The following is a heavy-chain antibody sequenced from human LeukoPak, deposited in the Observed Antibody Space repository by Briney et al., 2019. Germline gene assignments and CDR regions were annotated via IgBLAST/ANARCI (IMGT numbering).Heavy chain of an antibody. Sequence: PGGSLRLSCAASGFTFSSYWMSWVRQAPGKGLEWVANIKQDGSEKYYVDSVKGRFTISRDNAKNSLYLQMNSLRAEDTAVYYCARDWSSGYSYGYPPYYFDYWGQGTLVTVSS. V-gene: IGHV3-7*01. D-gene: IGHD5-18*01. CDR3: ARDWSSGYSYGYPPYYFDY. J-gene: IGHJ4*02. CDR2: IKQDGSEK. CDR1: GFTFSSYW.